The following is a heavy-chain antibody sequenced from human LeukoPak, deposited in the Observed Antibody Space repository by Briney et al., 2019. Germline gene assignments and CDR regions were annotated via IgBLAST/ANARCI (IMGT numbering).Heavy chain of an antibody. Sequence: GGSLRLSCSASGFTFSSYAIHWVRQAPGKGLEYVSAISDNGGSTYYADSVKGRFTISRDNSKNTLYLQMSSLRAEDTAAYYCVKYSSGWYDYWGQGTLVTVSS. J-gene: IGHJ4*02. V-gene: IGHV3-64D*06. CDR1: GFTFSSYA. CDR3: VKYSSGWYDY. CDR2: ISDNGGST. D-gene: IGHD6-19*01.